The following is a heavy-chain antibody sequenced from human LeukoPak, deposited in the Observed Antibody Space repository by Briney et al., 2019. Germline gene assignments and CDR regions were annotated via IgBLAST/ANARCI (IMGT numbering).Heavy chain of an antibody. J-gene: IGHJ4*02. CDR1: GFTFTTYA. CDR3: ARAPWSGYHYFEY. V-gene: IGHV3-23*01. D-gene: IGHD3-3*01. CDR2: ISGSGGGT. Sequence: GGSLRLSCAAFGFTFTTYAMNWARQAPGKGLEWVSSISGSGGGTFYADSVKGRFTISRDNSKNTLYLQMNSLRAEDTALYYCARAPWSGYHYFEYWGQGTLLTVSS.